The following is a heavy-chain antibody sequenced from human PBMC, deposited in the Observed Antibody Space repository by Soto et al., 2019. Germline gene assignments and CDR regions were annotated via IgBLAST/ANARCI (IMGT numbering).Heavy chain of an antibody. CDR2: IYPGDSDT. CDR1: GYSFTSYW. Sequence: GESLKISCKGSGYSFTSYWIGWVRQMPGKGLEWMGIIYPGDSDTRYSPSFQGQVTISADKSISTAYLQWSSLKASDTAMYYCARHLSDYTHYYYYYMDVWGKGTTVTVSS. D-gene: IGHD1-26*01. J-gene: IGHJ6*03. CDR3: ARHLSDYTHYYYYYMDV. V-gene: IGHV5-51*01.